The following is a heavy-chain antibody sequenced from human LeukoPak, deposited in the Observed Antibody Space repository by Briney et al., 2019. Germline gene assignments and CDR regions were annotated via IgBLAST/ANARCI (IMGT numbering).Heavy chain of an antibody. V-gene: IGHV4-39*01. CDR2: IYYSGST. Sequence: SETLSLTCIVSGGSISSISSNNYHWGWIRQPPGKGLEWIGSIYYSGSTYYNPSLKSRVTISVDTSKNQFSLKLSSVTAADTAVYYCAGHYSYYDFWSGYPLTFDYWGQGTLVTVSS. CDR1: GGSISSISSNNYH. D-gene: IGHD3-3*01. CDR3: AGHYSYYDFWSGYPLTFDY. J-gene: IGHJ4*02.